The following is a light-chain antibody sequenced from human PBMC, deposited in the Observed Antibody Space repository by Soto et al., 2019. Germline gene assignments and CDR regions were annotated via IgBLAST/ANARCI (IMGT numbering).Light chain of an antibody. V-gene: IGKV1-9*01. CDR3: QQHFDSPIT. CDR1: QVISTS. Sequence: DIQLTQSPSFLSPSIGDSVTITCRASQVISTSLAWYQVKPGKAPKLLIYAASTLESGVPSRFSATVSGTEFSLTITSLQPEDFATYYCQQHFDSPITFGQGTRVEIK. CDR2: AAS. J-gene: IGKJ5*01.